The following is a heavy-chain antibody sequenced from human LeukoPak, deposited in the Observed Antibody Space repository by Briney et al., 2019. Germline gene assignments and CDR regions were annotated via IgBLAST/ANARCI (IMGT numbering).Heavy chain of an antibody. CDR1: GDSITNGIFH. Sequence: PSQTLSLTCTVSGDSITNGIFHWSWIRQPAGKELEWIGRIYTGGNTNYNPSLKSRVTISVDTSKNQFSLKLSSVTAADTAVYYCARDPGLSGSPMAWDYWGQGTLVTVSS. CDR2: IYTGGNT. CDR3: ARDPGLSGSPMAWDY. J-gene: IGHJ4*02. V-gene: IGHV4-61*02. D-gene: IGHD5-12*01.